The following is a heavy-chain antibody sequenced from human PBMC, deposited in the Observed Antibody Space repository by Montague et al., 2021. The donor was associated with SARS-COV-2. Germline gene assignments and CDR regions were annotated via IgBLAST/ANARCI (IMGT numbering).Heavy chain of an antibody. Sequence: SETLSLTCSVSGGSIRDFNWSWTRHAAGGGLEWIGRINRSGSTNTNPSPKRRASMSIATSKLQNSLNLRSVTAAAAATSYCARAGRVGGPNLSFDAWGPGILVTVSS. V-gene: IGHV4-4*07. J-gene: IGHJ5*02. CDR2: INRSGST. CDR1: GGSIRDFN. D-gene: IGHD3-16*01. CDR3: ARAGRVGGPNLSFDA.